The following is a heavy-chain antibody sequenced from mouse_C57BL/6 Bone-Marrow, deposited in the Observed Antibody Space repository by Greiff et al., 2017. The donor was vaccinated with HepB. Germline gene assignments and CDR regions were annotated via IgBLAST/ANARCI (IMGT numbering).Heavy chain of an antibody. D-gene: IGHD1-1*01. CDR1: GYTFTDYY. CDR3: AKFITTPHWYFDV. V-gene: IGHV1-26*01. CDR2: INPNNGGT. Sequence: EVQLQQSGPELVKPGASVKISCKASGYTFTDYYMNWVKQSHGKSLEWIGDINPNNGGTSYNQKFKGKATLTVDKSSSTAYMELRSLTSEDSAVYYCAKFITTPHWYFDVWGTGTTVTVSS. J-gene: IGHJ1*03.